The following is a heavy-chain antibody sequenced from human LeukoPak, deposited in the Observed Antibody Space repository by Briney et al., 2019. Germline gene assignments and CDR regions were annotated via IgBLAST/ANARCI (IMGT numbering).Heavy chain of an antibody. J-gene: IGHJ4*02. V-gene: IGHV1-69*04. D-gene: IGHD6-19*01. CDR2: IIPILGIA. CDR1: GGTFSSYA. CDR3: ARDGPGYSSGWAASYFDY. Sequence: ASVKVSCKASGGTFSSYAISWVRQAPGQGLEWMGRIIPILGIANYAQKFQGRVTITADKSTSTAYMELSSLRSEDTAVYYCARDGPGYSSGWAASYFDYWGQGTLVTVSS.